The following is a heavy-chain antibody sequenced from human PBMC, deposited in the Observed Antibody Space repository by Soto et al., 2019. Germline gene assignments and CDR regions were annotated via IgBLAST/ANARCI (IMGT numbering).Heavy chain of an antibody. Sequence: GESLNICCKGSGYIFTSDVISWVRQMPVKGLEWMGRIDPSDSYTNYSPSFQGHVTISADKSISTAYLQWSSLKASDTAMYYCATLSSTSGYYYGMDVWGQGTTVTVSS. CDR2: IDPSDSYT. CDR3: ATLSSTSGYYYGMDV. V-gene: IGHV5-10-1*01. CDR1: GYIFTSDV. D-gene: IGHD2-2*01. J-gene: IGHJ6*02.